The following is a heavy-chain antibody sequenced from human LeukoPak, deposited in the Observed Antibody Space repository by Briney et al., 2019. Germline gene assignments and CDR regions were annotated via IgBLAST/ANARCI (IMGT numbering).Heavy chain of an antibody. V-gene: IGHV3-33*01. J-gene: IGHJ4*02. CDR1: GFPFQSYG. Sequence: PGRALRLSCAASGFPFQSYGMHWGRPAPGKGPEWGAVIWYDGSNKYYADSVKGRFTISRDNSKNTLYLQMNSLRAEDTAVYYCARDPCSSISCYTAFDYWGQGTLVTVSS. CDR2: IWYDGSNK. D-gene: IGHD2-2*02. CDR3: ARDPCSSISCYTAFDY.